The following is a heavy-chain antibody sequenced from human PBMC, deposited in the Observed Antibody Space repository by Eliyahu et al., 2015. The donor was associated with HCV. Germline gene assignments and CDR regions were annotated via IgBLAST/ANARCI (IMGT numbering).Heavy chain of an antibody. D-gene: IGHD1-26*01. J-gene: IGHJ6*02. CDR3: ARIRVVGATRRKYYYAMDV. CDR1: GFSLNNVGLG. V-gene: IGHV2-26*01. Sequence: QVTLKESGPALVKPTETLTLTCTVSGFSLNNVGLGVSWIRQPPGKALDWLAHVFATDEKSYSTSQRSRLTISKDTSKSQVVLTMTNMDPVDTATYYCARIRVVGATRRKYYYAMDVWGQGTAVTVSS. CDR2: VFATDEK.